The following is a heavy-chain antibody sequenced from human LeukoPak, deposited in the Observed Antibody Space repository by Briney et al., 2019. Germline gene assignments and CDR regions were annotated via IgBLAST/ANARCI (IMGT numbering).Heavy chain of an antibody. V-gene: IGHV3-23*01. Sequence: GGSLRLSCAASGFTFSSYAMSWVRQAPGKGVEGVSAISGSGGSTYYADSVKGRFTISRDNSKNTLYLQMNSLRAEDTAVYYCAKVPSPFGVVRYFDYWGQGTLVTVSS. D-gene: IGHD3-3*01. CDR2: ISGSGGST. CDR3: AKVPSPFGVVRYFDY. J-gene: IGHJ4*02. CDR1: GFTFSSYA.